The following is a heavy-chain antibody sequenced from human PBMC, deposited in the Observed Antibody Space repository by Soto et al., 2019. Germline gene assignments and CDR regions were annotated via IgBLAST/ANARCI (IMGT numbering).Heavy chain of an antibody. V-gene: IGHV1-8*01. Sequence: ASVKVSCKASGYTFTSYDINWVRQATGQGLEWMGWMNPNSGNTGYAQKFQGRVTMTRNTSISTAYMELSSLRSEDTAVYYCARGPVLLWFGELLPTNYYYYGMDVWGQGXTVTVYS. CDR1: GYTFTSYD. D-gene: IGHD3-10*01. CDR2: MNPNSGNT. J-gene: IGHJ6*02. CDR3: ARGPVLLWFGELLPTNYYYYGMDV.